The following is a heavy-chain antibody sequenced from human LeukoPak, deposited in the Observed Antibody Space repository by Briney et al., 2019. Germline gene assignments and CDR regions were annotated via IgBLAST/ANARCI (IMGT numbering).Heavy chain of an antibody. D-gene: IGHD1-14*01. Sequence: PSQTLSLTCTVSGYSISSGYYWGWIRQPPGKGLEWIGSIYHSGSTHYNPSLKSRVTISVDTSRNQFSLKLRSVTAADTAVYFCARDVTSRGYFDYWGQGSPVTVSS. V-gene: IGHV4-38-2*02. J-gene: IGHJ4*02. CDR1: GYSISSGYY. CDR2: IYHSGST. CDR3: ARDVTSRGYFDY.